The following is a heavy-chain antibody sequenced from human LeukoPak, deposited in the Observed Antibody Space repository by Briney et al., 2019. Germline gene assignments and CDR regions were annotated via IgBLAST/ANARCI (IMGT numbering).Heavy chain of an antibody. CDR3: ARAEEYYYDSSGYYYFDY. V-gene: IGHV1-46*01. J-gene: IGHJ4*02. CDR1: GYTFTSYY. CDR2: INPSGGST. Sequence: ASVKVSCKASGYTFTSYYMHWVRQAPGQGLEWMGIINPSGGSTSYAQKFQGRVTMTRDTSTSTVYMELSSLRSEDTAVYYCARAEEYYYDSSGYYYFDYWGQGTLVTVSS. D-gene: IGHD3-22*01.